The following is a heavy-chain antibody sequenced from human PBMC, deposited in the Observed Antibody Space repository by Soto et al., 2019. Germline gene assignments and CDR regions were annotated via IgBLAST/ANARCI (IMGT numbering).Heavy chain of an antibody. V-gene: IGHV4-59*08. CDR3: ARHFLSGRSTTRYLDH. D-gene: IGHD3-3*01. CDR1: GGSISSYY. Sequence: SETLSLTCTVSGGSISSYYWSWIRQPPGKGLEWIGYIYYSGSTNYKSSLRSRLSILIDTSKNQFSLKLRSVTAADTAMYYCARHFLSGRSTTRYLDHWGQGILVTVSS. CDR2: IYYSGST. J-gene: IGHJ4*02.